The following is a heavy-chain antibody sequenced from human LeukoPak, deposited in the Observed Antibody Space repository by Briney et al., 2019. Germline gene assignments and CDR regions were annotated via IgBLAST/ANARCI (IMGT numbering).Heavy chain of an antibody. D-gene: IGHD2-15*01. CDR3: ARSWRFCSGDSCYPIDY. CDR2: INPNSGGT. J-gene: IGHJ4*02. CDR1: RYTFTGYY. V-gene: IGHV1-2*02. Sequence: ASVKVSCKASRYTFTGYYMHWVRQAPGQGLEWMGWINPNSGGTNYAQKFRGRVTMTRDTSISTAYMELSRLRSDDTAVYYCARSWRFCSGDSCYPIDYWGQGTLVTVSS.